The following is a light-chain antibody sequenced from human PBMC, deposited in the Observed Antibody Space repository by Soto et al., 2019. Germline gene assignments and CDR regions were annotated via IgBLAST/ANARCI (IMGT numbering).Light chain of an antibody. Sequence: DIQMTQSPSTLSGSVGDRVTITCRASQSISNYLNWYQQKPGKAPQLLIFAASSLQGGVPSRFSGSGSGTDFTLTISGLQPEDLATYYCQQSFTTSWTFGQGTKVEIK. CDR1: QSISNY. V-gene: IGKV1-39*01. J-gene: IGKJ1*01. CDR2: AAS. CDR3: QQSFTTSWT.